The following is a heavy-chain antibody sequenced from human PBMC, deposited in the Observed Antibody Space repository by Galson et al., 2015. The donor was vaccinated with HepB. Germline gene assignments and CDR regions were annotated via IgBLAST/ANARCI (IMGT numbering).Heavy chain of an antibody. D-gene: IGHD2-2*02. Sequence: SLRLSCAASGFTFSSYSMNWVRQAPGKGPEWVSYISSSSSTIYYADSVKGRFTISRDNAKNSLYLQMNSLRDEDTAVYYCARDRGYCSSTSCYTVNRYFDYWGQGTLVTVSS. CDR3: ARDRGYCSSTSCYTVNRYFDY. CDR2: ISSSSSTI. CDR1: GFTFSSYS. V-gene: IGHV3-48*02. J-gene: IGHJ4*02.